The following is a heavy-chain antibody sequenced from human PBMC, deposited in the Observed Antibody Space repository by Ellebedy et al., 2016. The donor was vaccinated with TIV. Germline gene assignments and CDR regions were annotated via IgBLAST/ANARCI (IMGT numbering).Heavy chain of an antibody. CDR3: ARGDDSSVRDAFDI. CDR1: GGTLRSYG. CDR2: IIPILNIA. J-gene: IGHJ3*02. Sequence: AASVKVSCKAYGGTLRSYGISWVRQAPGLGLEWMGRIIPILNIANYAQKFQGRVTITADKSTSTAYMELSSLRSEDTAVYYCARGDDSSVRDAFDIWGQGTMVTVSS. D-gene: IGHD3-22*01. V-gene: IGHV1-69*04.